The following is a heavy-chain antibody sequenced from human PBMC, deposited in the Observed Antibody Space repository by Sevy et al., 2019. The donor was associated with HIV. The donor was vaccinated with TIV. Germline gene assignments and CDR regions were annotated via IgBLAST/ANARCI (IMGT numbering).Heavy chain of an antibody. J-gene: IGHJ3*02. Sequence: GGSLRLSCAASGFTFSSYSMNWVRQAPGKGLEWVSSISSSSSYIYYADSLKGRFTISRDNAKNSLYLQMNSLRAEDTAVYYCARSGCDYDILTGYFLDAFDIWGQGTMVTVSS. V-gene: IGHV3-21*01. D-gene: IGHD3-9*01. CDR1: GFTFSSYS. CDR3: ARSGCDYDILTGYFLDAFDI. CDR2: ISSSSSYI.